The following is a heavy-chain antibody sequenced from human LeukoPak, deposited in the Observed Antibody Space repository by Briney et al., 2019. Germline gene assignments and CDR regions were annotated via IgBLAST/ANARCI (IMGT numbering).Heavy chain of an antibody. D-gene: IGHD6-19*01. CDR1: GYIFTAHG. CDR2: ISAYDGNT. V-gene: IGHV1-18*01. J-gene: IGHJ4*02. Sequence: ASVKVSCKASGYIFTAHGISWVRQAPGQGLEWMGWISAYDGNTNYAQNLQGRVTMTTDTSTSTAYMELRSLRSDDTAVYYCARGTPTGYSSGWTDYWGQGTLVTVSS. CDR3: ARGTPTGYSSGWTDY.